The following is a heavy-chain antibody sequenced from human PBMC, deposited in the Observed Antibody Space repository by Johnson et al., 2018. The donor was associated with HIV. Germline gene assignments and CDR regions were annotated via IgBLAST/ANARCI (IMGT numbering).Heavy chain of an antibody. CDR1: GFTFSSYD. CDR2: IGTAGDT. CDR3: ARGGVGGWDHDAFDI. Sequence: VQLMESGGGLVQPGGSLRLSCAVSGFTFSSYDMHWVRQATGKGLEWVSFIGTAGDTYYPDSVKGRFTISRDNAKNSLYLQMNSLRAEDTALYYCARGGVGGWDHDAFDIWGQGTMVTVSS. V-gene: IGHV3-13*01. D-gene: IGHD6-19*01. J-gene: IGHJ3*02.